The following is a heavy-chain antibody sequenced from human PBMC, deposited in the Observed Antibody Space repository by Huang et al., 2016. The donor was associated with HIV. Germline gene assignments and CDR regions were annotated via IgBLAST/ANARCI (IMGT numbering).Heavy chain of an antibody. CDR1: GFTFSSYW. J-gene: IGHJ4*02. CDR3: VRDPRIQSWLNYFDY. V-gene: IGHV3-74*01. CDR2: INSDGSRS. Sequence: EVQLVESGGGLVQPGGSLRLSCAASGFTFSSYWMHWVRKAPGKGVVWVSRINSDGSRSGYADSVKGRFTISRDNAKNTLYLQMNSLRAEDTAVYYCVRDPRIQSWLNYFDYWGQGTLVSVSS. D-gene: IGHD3-22*01.